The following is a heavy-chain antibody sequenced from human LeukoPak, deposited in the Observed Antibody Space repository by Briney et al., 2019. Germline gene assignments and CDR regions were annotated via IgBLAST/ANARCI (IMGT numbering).Heavy chain of an antibody. CDR1: GGSISSYY. CDR2: IYYSGST. V-gene: IGHV4-59*01. Sequence: SSETLSLTCTVSGGSISSYYWSWIRQPPGKGLEWIGYIYYSGSTNYNPSLKSRVTISVDTSKNQFSLKLSSVTAADTAVYYCARGDSDITMIADAFDIWGQGTMVTVSS. D-gene: IGHD3-22*01. J-gene: IGHJ3*02. CDR3: ARGDSDITMIADAFDI.